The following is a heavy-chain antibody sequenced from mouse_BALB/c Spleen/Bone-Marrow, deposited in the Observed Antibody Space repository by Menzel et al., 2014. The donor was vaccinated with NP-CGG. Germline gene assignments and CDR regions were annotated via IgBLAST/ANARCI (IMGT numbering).Heavy chain of an antibody. D-gene: IGHD2-4*01. CDR3: TIEYGITTKDYYALDY. Sequence: QVQLQQSGAELAKPGASVKMSCKASGYTFTRYWIHWVKPGPGQGLEWIGYINPSTGYTEYNQKFRDKATLTADKSSSAAYMQLSSLTSEDSAVYYCTIEYGITTKDYYALDYWGQGTSVTVSS. V-gene: IGHV1-7*01. J-gene: IGHJ4*01. CDR2: INPSTGYT. CDR1: GYTFTRYW.